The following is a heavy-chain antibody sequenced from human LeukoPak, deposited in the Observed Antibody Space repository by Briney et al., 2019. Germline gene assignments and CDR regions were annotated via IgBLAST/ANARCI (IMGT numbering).Heavy chain of an antibody. CDR1: GDSISRYY. Sequence: SETLSLTCTVSGDSISRYYWSWIRQPPGKGLEWIGHIYDSGSTNYNPSLKSRVAISVDTSKNQFSLRLSSVTAADTAVYYCARAGIVGPTGQRFYFEYWGQGILVTVSS. CDR3: ARAGIVGPTGQRFYFEY. V-gene: IGHV4-59*01. D-gene: IGHD1-26*01. CDR2: IYDSGST. J-gene: IGHJ4*02.